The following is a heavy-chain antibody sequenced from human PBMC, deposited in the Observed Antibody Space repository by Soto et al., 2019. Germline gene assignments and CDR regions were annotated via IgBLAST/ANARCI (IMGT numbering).Heavy chain of an antibody. CDR3: ATHRRLYDFWSGYPSYYFDY. Sequence: PSETLSLTCTVSGGSISSSSYYWGWIRQPPGKGLEWIGSIYYSGSTYYNPSLKSRVTISVDTSKNQFSLKLSSVTAADTAVYYCATHRRLYDFWSGYPSYYFDYWGQGTLVTVSS. CDR2: IYYSGST. V-gene: IGHV4-39*01. J-gene: IGHJ4*02. CDR1: GGSISSSSYY. D-gene: IGHD3-3*01.